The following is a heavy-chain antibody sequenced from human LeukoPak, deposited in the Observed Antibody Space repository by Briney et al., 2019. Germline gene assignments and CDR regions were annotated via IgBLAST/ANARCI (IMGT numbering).Heavy chain of an antibody. D-gene: IGHD2/OR15-2a*01. CDR2: IHSDGSST. CDR3: ARDSFAPS. Sequence: PGGSLRLSCAASGFTLSSYWMHWVRQARAKGLVWVSRIHSDGSSTTYADSVKGRFTISRDNAKNTLYLQMNSLRVEDTAVYYCARDSFAPSWGQGTLVTVSS. J-gene: IGHJ4*02. CDR1: GFTLSSYW. V-gene: IGHV3-74*01.